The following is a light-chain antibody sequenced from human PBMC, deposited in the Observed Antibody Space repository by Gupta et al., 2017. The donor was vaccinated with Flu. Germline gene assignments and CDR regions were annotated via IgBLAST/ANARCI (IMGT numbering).Light chain of an antibody. CDR2: GAS. CDR1: QSVRSKY. Sequence: IVLTQSPGTLSLSPGERATLSCRASQSVRSKYLAWYQQKPGQAPRLLIYGASSRATGIPDRFSGSASGTDFTLTISRLEPEDFAVYYCQQYGSSQYTFGQGTKLEMK. J-gene: IGKJ2*01. CDR3: QQYGSSQYT. V-gene: IGKV3-20*01.